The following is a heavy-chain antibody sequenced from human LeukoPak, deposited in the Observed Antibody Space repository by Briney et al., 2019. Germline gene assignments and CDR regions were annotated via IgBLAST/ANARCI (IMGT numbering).Heavy chain of an antibody. J-gene: IGHJ3*02. Sequence: VASVTVSFKASGYTFTNYGISWVRQAPGQGLEWMGWISTYNGNSNYSQKLQDRVTMTTDTSTTTAYMDLRSLRSDDTAVYYCARAGGWAREDYKGDAFHIWGQGTMVTVSS. CDR2: ISTYNGNS. CDR3: ARAGGWAREDYKGDAFHI. CDR1: GYTFTNYG. V-gene: IGHV1-18*01. D-gene: IGHD6-19*01.